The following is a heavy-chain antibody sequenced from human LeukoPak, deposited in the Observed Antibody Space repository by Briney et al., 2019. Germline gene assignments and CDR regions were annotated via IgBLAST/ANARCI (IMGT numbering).Heavy chain of an antibody. J-gene: IGHJ6*03. Sequence: GASVKVSCTASGGTFNSYAISWVRQAPGQGLEWMGWINPNSGGTNYAQKFQGRVTMTRDTSISTAYMELSRLRSDDTAVYYCARGGGGYYYYYMDVWGKGTTVTISS. V-gene: IGHV1-2*02. CDR2: INPNSGGT. D-gene: IGHD3-16*01. CDR1: GGTFNSYA. CDR3: ARGGGGYYYYYMDV.